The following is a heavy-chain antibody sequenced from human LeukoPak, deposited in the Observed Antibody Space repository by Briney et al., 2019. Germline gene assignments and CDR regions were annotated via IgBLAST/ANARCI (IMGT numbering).Heavy chain of an antibody. CDR2: ISSSSSYI. D-gene: IGHD2-21*01. CDR3: AKAPVTSCRGAYCYPFDS. J-gene: IGHJ4*02. V-gene: IGHV3-21*04. CDR1: GFTFSSYS. Sequence: GGSLRLSCAASGFTFSSYSMNWVRQAPGKGLEWVSSISSSSSYIYYADSVKGRFTISRDNAKNSLYLQMNSLRAEDAAVYLCAKAPVTSCRGAYCYPFDSWGQGTLVTVSS.